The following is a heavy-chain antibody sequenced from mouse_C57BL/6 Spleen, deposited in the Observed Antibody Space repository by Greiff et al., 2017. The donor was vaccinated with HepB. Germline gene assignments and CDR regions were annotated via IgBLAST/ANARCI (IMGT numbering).Heavy chain of an antibody. CDR1: GFTFSDYG. V-gene: IGHV5-17*01. Sequence: EVMLVESGGGLVKPGGSLKLSCAASGFTFSDYGMHWVRQAPEKGLEWVAYISSGSSTIYYADTVKGRFTISRDNAKNTLFLQMTSLSSEDTAMYYCASDYYGSSYDWYFDVWGTGTTVTVSS. CDR3: ASDYYGSSYDWYFDV. CDR2: ISSGSSTI. J-gene: IGHJ1*03. D-gene: IGHD1-1*01.